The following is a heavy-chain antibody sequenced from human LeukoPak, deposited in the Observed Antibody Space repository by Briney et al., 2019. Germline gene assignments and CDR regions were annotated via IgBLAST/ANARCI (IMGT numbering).Heavy chain of an antibody. CDR2: IKQDGSEK. CDR1: GFSVSGYW. J-gene: IGHJ4*02. Sequence: GGSLRLSCAVSGFSVSGYWMTWVRQAPGKGLEWVANIKQDGSEKNYVDSVKGRFTISRDNAKNSLYLQMNSLRAEDTALYYCAKDRGYVVGATVLDYWGQGTLVTVSS. D-gene: IGHD1-26*01. V-gene: IGHV3-7*03. CDR3: AKDRGYVVGATVLDY.